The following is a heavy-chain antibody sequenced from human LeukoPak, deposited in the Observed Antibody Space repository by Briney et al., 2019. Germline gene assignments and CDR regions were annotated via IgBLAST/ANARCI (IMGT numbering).Heavy chain of an antibody. CDR2: ISSSGDST. CDR1: GFTFSSYG. Sequence: GGSLRLSCAASGFTFSSYGMSWVRQAPGKGLEWVSAISSSGDSTYYADSVKGRFTIPRDNSKNSLYLQMNSLRTEDTAVYYCARRYSARGNSKYYFDYWGQGTLVTVSS. CDR3: ARRYSARGNSKYYFDY. D-gene: IGHD4-23*01. J-gene: IGHJ4*02. V-gene: IGHV3-23*01.